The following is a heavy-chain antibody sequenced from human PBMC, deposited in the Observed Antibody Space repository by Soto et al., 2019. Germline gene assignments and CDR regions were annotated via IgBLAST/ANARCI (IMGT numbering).Heavy chain of an antibody. CDR3: AKVPLLWFGELLWHRPRGFDY. Sequence: PGGSLRLSCAASGFTFSSYAMSWVRQAPGKGLEWVSAISGSGGSTYYADSVKGRFTISRDNSKNTLYLQMNSLRAEDTAVYYCAKVPLLWFGELLWHRPRGFDYWGQGTLVTVSS. V-gene: IGHV3-23*01. J-gene: IGHJ4*02. D-gene: IGHD3-10*01. CDR2: ISGSGGST. CDR1: GFTFSSYA.